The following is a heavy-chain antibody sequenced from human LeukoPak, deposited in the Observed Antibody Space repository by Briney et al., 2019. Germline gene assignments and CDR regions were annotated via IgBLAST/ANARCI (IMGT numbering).Heavy chain of an antibody. CDR1: GFTSNNYA. J-gene: IGHJ4*02. D-gene: IGHD4-17*01. V-gene: IGHV3-23*01. CDR3: ARDYADYVGYFFFDY. Sequence: GGSLRLSCAASGFTSNNYAMNWVRQAPGKELEWVSSISGGGETTYYADSAKGRFTISRDNSQNTLYLQMNSLRAEDTAVYYCARDYADYVGYFFFDYWGQGTLVTVSS. CDR2: ISGGGETT.